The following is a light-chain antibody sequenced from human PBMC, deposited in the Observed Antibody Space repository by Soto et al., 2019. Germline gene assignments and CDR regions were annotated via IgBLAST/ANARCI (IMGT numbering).Light chain of an antibody. V-gene: IGLV2-23*01. CDR2: EGN. CDR3: RSHTRSTTYV. CDR1: SSDVGGYNL. Sequence: QSALTQPASVSGSPGQSITISCSGTSSDVGGYNLVSWYQQHPGKAPKLMFYEGNKRPSGVSNRFSGSRSGNTASLTISGLQAEDEADYYSRSHTRSTTYVFGSGTKLTVL. J-gene: IGLJ1*01.